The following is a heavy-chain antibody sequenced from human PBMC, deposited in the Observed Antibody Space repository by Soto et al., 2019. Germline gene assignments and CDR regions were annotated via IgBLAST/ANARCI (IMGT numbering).Heavy chain of an antibody. CDR3: ARVVYFDRSAYGL. CDR2: ISGDSNYI. V-gene: IGHV3-21*06. J-gene: IGHJ3*01. Sequence: GGSLRLSCAASGFSFSGYNMNWVRQAPGKGLEWVSSISGDSNYIYYADSVQGRFTISRDNAKNSVYLRMNSLRAEDTAVYYCARVVYFDRSAYGLWGQGTMVTVSS. CDR1: GFSFSGYN. D-gene: IGHD3-22*01.